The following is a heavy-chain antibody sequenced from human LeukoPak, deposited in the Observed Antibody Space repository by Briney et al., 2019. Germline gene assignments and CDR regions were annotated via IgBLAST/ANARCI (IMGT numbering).Heavy chain of an antibody. V-gene: IGHV1-46*01. CDR1: GYTFTSYY. Sequence: VASVKVSCKASGYTFTSYYMHWVRQAPGQGLEWMGIINPSGGSTSYAQKFQGRVTMTRDTSTSTVYMELSSLRSEDTAVYYCARDLGYYFDSSGPNFDDWGQGTLVTVSS. D-gene: IGHD3-22*01. CDR2: INPSGGST. CDR3: ARDLGYYFDSSGPNFDD. J-gene: IGHJ4*02.